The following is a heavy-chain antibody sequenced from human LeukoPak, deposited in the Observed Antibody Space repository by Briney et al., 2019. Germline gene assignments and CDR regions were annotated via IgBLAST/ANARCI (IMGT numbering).Heavy chain of an antibody. CDR1: GFMFSSNW. V-gene: IGHV3-7*03. D-gene: IGHD5-24*01. CDR3: AKEGRSLQTY. Sequence: GGSLRLSCAAFGFMFSSNWMSWVRLAPGKGLEWVANIKEDGTETYYVDSVKGRFTISRDNAKNSLYLQMNSLRVEDTAVYYCAKEGRSLQTYWGQGTLVTVSS. CDR2: IKEDGTET. J-gene: IGHJ4*02.